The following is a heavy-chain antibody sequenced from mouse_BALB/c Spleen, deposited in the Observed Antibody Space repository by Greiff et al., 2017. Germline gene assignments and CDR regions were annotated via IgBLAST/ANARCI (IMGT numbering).Heavy chain of an antibody. CDR2: ISSGSSTI. J-gene: IGHJ4*01. CDR1: GFTFSSFG. D-gene: IGHD2-3*01. Sequence: DVQLVESGGGLVQPGGSRKLSCAASGFTFSSFGMHWVRQAPEKGLEWVAYISSGSSTIYYADTVKGRFTISRDNPKNTLFLQMTSLRSEDTAMYYCARSGVMRAMDYWGQGTAGTVAA. CDR3: ARSGVMRAMDY. V-gene: IGHV5-17*02.